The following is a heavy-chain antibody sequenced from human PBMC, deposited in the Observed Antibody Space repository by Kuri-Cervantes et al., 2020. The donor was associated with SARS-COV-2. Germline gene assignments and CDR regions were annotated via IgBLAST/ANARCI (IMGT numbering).Heavy chain of an antibody. V-gene: IGHV4-39*07. CDR3: ARAFPRSYVGY. CDR1: GGSIRGDHDY. J-gene: IGHJ4*02. Sequence: SETLSLTCTVSGGSIRGDHDYWGWIRQPPGKGPEWIGSIFHDGNVFYNPSLKSRVTISVDTSKNQFSLKLSSVTAADTAVYYCARAFPRSYVGYWGQGTLVTVSS. CDR2: IFHDGNV. D-gene: IGHD5-18*01.